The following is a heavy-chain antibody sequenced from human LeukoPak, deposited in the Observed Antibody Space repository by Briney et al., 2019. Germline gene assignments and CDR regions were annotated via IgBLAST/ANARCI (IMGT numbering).Heavy chain of an antibody. J-gene: IGHJ4*02. CDR2: VNADKGNT. CDR3: AKNRGGTWWDLVDY. V-gene: IGHV1-18*01. D-gene: IGHD1-26*01. Sequence: ASVKVSCKASGHTFTNYGVTWVRQAPGQGLEWMGWVNADKGNTNYARKFQDRVTISIDTSTTTAFMELRSLRSDDTAVYYCAKNRGGTWWDLVDYWGQGTLVTVSS. CDR1: GHTFTNYG.